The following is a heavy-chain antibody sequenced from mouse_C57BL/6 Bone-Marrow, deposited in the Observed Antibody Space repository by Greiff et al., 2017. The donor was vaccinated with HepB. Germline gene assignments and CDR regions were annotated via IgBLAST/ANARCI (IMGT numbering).Heavy chain of an antibody. CDR2: IDPSDSET. V-gene: IGHV1-52*01. CDR3: ARWGGYYYGSRYYFDY. Sequence: QVQLQQPGAELVRPGSSVKLSCKASGYTFTSYWMHWVKQRPIQGLEWIGNIDPSDSETHYNQKFKDKATLTVDKSSSTAYMQLSSLTSEDSAVHYCARWGGYYYGSRYYFDYWGQGTTLTVSS. CDR1: GYTFTSYW. J-gene: IGHJ2*01. D-gene: IGHD1-1*01.